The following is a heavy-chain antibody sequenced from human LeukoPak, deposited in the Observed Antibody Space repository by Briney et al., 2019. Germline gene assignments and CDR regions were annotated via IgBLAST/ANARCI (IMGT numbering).Heavy chain of an antibody. D-gene: IGHD6-19*01. CDR3: AKVGVSGWYYFDY. CDR2: ISGSDGGT. V-gene: IGHV3-23*01. Sequence: PGGSLRLSCAASGFTFSSYAMSWVRQAPGKGLEWVSAISGSDGGTYYADSVKGRFTISRDNSKNTLYLQMNSLRAEDTAVYYCAKVGVSGWYYFDYWGQGTLVTVSS. CDR1: GFTFSSYA. J-gene: IGHJ4*02.